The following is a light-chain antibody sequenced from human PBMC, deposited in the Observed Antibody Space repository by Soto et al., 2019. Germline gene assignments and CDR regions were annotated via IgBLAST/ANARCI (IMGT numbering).Light chain of an antibody. V-gene: IGLV1-47*01. CDR2: RNN. Sequence: QSVLTQAPSASGAPGQRVTISCSGASSNIGSNYVYWYQQFPGTAPKLLILRNNQRPSGVPDRFSGSKSGTSASLAISGLRSEDEADSHCAAWDDSLKSVVFGGGTKLTVL. CDR1: SSNIGSNY. J-gene: IGLJ2*01. CDR3: AAWDDSLKSVV.